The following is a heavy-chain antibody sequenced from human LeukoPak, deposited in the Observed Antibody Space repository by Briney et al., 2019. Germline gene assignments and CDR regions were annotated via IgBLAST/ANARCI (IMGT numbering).Heavy chain of an antibody. V-gene: IGHV4-39*07. CDR1: GGSISSSSYY. D-gene: IGHD1-26*01. Sequence: SETLSLTCTVSGGSISSSSYYWGWIRQPPGKGLEWIGEINHSGSTNYNPSLKSRVTISVDTSKNQFSLKLSSVTAADTAVYYCARRRGGSYYRRVSMYYFDYWGQGTLVTVSS. CDR3: ARRRGGSYYRRVSMYYFDY. J-gene: IGHJ4*02. CDR2: INHSGST.